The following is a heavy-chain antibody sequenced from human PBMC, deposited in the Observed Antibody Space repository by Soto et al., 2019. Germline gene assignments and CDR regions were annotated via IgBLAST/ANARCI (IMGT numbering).Heavy chain of an antibody. J-gene: IGHJ4*02. CDR3: ARGNYGILTGYYNDY. D-gene: IGHD3-9*01. Sequence: PGESLKISCKGSGYSFTSYWISWVRQMPGKGLEWMGRIDPSDSYTNYSPSFQGHVTISADKSISTAYLQWSSLKASDTAMYYCARGNYGILTGYYNDYWGQGTLVTVSS. V-gene: IGHV5-10-1*01. CDR2: IDPSDSYT. CDR1: GYSFTSYW.